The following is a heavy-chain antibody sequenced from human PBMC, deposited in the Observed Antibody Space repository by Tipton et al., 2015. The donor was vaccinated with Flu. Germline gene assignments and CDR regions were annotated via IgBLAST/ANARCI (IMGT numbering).Heavy chain of an antibody. J-gene: IGHJ4*02. CDR1: GDSIGRAYC. Sequence: TLSLTCSVSGDSIGRAYCWGWIRQPPGKGLEWIGNICQSGSTYDNPSLKSRVTISVDRSKNQFSLKLSSVTDADTAVYYCARHTYCSGGTCYLDYWGQGTLVTVSS. CDR3: ARHTYCSGGTCYLDY. CDR2: ICQSGST. D-gene: IGHD2-15*01. V-gene: IGHV4-38-2*01.